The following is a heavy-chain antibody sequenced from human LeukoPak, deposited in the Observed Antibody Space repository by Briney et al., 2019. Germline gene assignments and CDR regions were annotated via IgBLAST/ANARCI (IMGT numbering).Heavy chain of an antibody. D-gene: IGHD6-25*01. CDR1: GYIITGYY. J-gene: IGHJ4*02. CDR2: IIPDSGDT. Sequence: RASVKVSCKASGYIITGYYMHWVRQAPGQGHERLGWIIPDSGDTKYAQKLQGSVTMTRDTSISTAYMEVSRLRFDETAMYYCAREVGYLLGEYRLGFWGPGTLVTVSS. CDR3: AREVGYLLGEYRLGF. V-gene: IGHV1-2*02.